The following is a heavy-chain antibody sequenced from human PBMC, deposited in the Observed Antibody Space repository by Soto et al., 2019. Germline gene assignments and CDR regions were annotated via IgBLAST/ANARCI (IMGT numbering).Heavy chain of an antibody. Sequence: GGSLRLSCAASGFTFSSYSMNWVRQAPGKGLEWVSSISSSSSYIYYADSVKGRFTISRDNSKNTLYLQMNSLRAEDTAVYYCAKDKLGTTWFDPWGQGTLVTVSS. CDR3: AKDKLGTTWFDP. V-gene: IGHV3-21*04. J-gene: IGHJ5*02. CDR2: ISSSSSYI. CDR1: GFTFSSYS. D-gene: IGHD1-7*01.